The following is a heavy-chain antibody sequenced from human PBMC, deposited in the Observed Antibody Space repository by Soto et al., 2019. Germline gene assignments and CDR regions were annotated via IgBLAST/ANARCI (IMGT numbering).Heavy chain of an antibody. CDR2: IKSKADGGTT. CDR1: EFTFANAW. Sequence: PGGSLRLSCAASEFTFANAWISWVRQAPGKGLEWVGRIKSKADGGTTDYAAPVKGRFTISRDESQNTLYLQMNSLKTEDTAVYYCTSLYYGHWGQGTLATVSS. D-gene: IGHD4-17*01. V-gene: IGHV3-15*01. CDR3: TSLYYGH. J-gene: IGHJ4*02.